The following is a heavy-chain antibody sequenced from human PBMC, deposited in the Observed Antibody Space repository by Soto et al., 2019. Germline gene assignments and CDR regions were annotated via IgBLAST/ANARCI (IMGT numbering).Heavy chain of an antibody. Sequence: QVQRVHSGAEVKMPGSSVKVSCTASGGTFTSYTFSWVRQVPGQGLEWMGRIIPILRMADFAQKFQGRVTINADESTSTVYMKLSSLRSEDTAVYYCATSYGSGSAHFDYWGQGTLVTVS. CDR3: ATSYGSGSAHFDY. CDR1: GGTFTSYT. V-gene: IGHV1-69*02. CDR2: IIPILRMA. D-gene: IGHD3-10*01. J-gene: IGHJ4*02.